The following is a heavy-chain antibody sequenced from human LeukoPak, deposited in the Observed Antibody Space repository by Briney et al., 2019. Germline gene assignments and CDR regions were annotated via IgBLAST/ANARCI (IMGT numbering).Heavy chain of an antibody. CDR2: IYTSGST. J-gene: IGHJ4*02. CDR3: ARSGPRGVVRSVIEFDY. V-gene: IGHV4-61*02. D-gene: IGHD3-10*01. CDR1: GGSISSGSYY. Sequence: PSETLSLTCTVSGGSISSGSYYWSWIRQPAGKGLEWIGRIYTSGSTNYNPSLKSRVTISVDTSKNQFSLKLSSVTAADTAVYYCARSGPRGVVRSVIEFDYWGQGTLVTVSS.